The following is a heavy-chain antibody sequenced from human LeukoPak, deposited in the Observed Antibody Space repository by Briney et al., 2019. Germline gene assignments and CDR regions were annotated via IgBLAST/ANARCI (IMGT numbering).Heavy chain of an antibody. J-gene: IGHJ4*02. CDR3: SIAFDSSGYYYYYFDY. CDR2: ISAYNGNT. Sequence: ASVKVSCTASGYTVASYGISWVRQAPGQGLEWMGWISAYNGNTNDAHTPQGRLTMTTDTSTTTAYMELRCLRSDDTPLYCWSIAFDSSGYYYYYFDYWGQGTLVTASS. V-gene: IGHV1-18*01. CDR1: GYTVASYG. D-gene: IGHD3-22*01.